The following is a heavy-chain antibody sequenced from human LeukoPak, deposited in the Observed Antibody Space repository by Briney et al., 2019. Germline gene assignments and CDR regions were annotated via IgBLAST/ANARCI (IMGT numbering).Heavy chain of an antibody. J-gene: IGHJ4*02. CDR1: GGSISSSSYY. CDR2: IYYSGST. V-gene: IGHV4-30-4*01. CDR3: ARVPFRSYYDSSGYCFDY. D-gene: IGHD3-22*01. Sequence: PSETLSLTCTVSGGSISSSSYYWSWIRQPPGKGLEWIGYIYYSGSTYYNPSLKSRVTISVDTSKNQFSLKLSSVTAADTAVYYCARVPFRSYYDSSGYCFDYWGQGTLVTVSS.